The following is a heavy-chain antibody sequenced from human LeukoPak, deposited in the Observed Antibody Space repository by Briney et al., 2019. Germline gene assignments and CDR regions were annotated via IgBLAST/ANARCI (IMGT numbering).Heavy chain of an antibody. CDR3: AKDWRGSYRPSRGYYFDY. J-gene: IGHJ4*02. V-gene: IGHV4-34*01. CDR2: INHSGST. Sequence: SETLSLTCAVYGGSFSGYYWSWIRQPPGKGLEWIGEINHSGSTNYNPSLKSRVTISVDTSKNQFSLKLSSVTAADTAVYYCAKDWRGSYRPSRGYYFDYWGQGTLVTVSS. CDR1: GGSFSGYY. D-gene: IGHD3-16*02.